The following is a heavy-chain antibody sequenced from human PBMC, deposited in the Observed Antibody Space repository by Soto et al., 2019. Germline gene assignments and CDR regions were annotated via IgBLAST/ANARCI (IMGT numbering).Heavy chain of an antibody. D-gene: IGHD6-13*01. V-gene: IGHV4-31*03. CDR2: IYYSGST. J-gene: IGHJ5*02. CDR3: ARDGYSSRNWFDP. CDR1: CGSISSGGYY. Sequence: PSETLSLTCTFSCGSISSGGYYWSWIRQHPGKGLEWIGYIYYSGSTYYNPSLKSRVTISVDTSKNQFSLKLSSATAADTAVYYCARDGYSSRNWFDPWGQGTPVTVSS.